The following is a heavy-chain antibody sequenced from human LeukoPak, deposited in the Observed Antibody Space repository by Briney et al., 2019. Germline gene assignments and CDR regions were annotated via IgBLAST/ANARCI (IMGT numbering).Heavy chain of an antibody. CDR1: GYIFTSYW. Sequence: HGESLKISCKGSGYIFTSYWIAWVRQMPGKGLERMGIIYPGDSDTRYSPSFQGQVTISADKSISTAYLQWSSLKASDTAMYYCARRSGSFQGDYNFDYWGQGTLVTVSS. J-gene: IGHJ4*02. CDR2: IYPGDSDT. CDR3: ARRSGSFQGDYNFDY. V-gene: IGHV5-51*01. D-gene: IGHD1-26*01.